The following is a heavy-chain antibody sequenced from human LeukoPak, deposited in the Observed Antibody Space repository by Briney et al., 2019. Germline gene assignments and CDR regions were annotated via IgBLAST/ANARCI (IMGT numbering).Heavy chain of an antibody. V-gene: IGHV3-48*03. CDR2: ISTSGSTT. CDR1: GFTFSDYE. D-gene: IGHD3-10*02. J-gene: IGHJ4*02. CDR3: ARGALHVFDY. Sequence: GGCLRLSCAASGFTFSDYEINWVRQAPGKGLEWISCISTSGSTTYYADSVKGRFTISRDNAKNSLFLQMNTLTAEDTAVSYCARGALHVFDYWGQGTPVTVSS.